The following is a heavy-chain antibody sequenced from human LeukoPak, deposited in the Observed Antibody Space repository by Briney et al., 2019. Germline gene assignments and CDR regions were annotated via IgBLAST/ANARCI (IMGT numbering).Heavy chain of an antibody. CDR1: GGTFSSYA. CDR2: IIPILGIA. D-gene: IGHD2-2*01. V-gene: IGHV1-69*04. J-gene: IGHJ4*02. CDR3: ARAARGYQQIFDY. Sequence: ASVKVSCKASGGTFSSYAISWVRQAPGQGLEWMGRIIPILGIANYAQKFQGRVTITADKSTSTAYMELSSLRSEDTAVYYCARAARGYQQIFDYWGQGTLVTVSS.